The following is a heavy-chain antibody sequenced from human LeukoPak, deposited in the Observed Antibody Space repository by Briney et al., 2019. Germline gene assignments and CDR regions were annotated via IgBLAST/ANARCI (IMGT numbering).Heavy chain of an antibody. Sequence: ASVKVSCKASGGTFSSYAISWVRKAPGQGLEWMGRIIPIFGTANYAQKFQGRVTITTDESTSTAYRELSSLRSEDTAVYYCARGRLKNDAFDIWGQGTMVTVSS. CDR3: ARGRLKNDAFDI. V-gene: IGHV1-69*05. J-gene: IGHJ3*02. D-gene: IGHD3-22*01. CDR2: IIPIFGTA. CDR1: GGTFSSYA.